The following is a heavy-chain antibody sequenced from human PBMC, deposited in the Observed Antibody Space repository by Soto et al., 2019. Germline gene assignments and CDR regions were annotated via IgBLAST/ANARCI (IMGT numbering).Heavy chain of an antibody. CDR1: GFPFSNAW. CDR2: IKSKTDGGTT. J-gene: IGHJ4*02. D-gene: IGHD3-3*01. CDR3: TTEVEKLRFLEWPDY. Sequence: PGGSLRLSCAASGFPFSNAWMSWVRQAPGKGLEWVGRIKSKTDGGTTDYAAPVKGRFTISRDDSKNTQYLQMNSLKTEDTAVYYCTTEVEKLRFLEWPDYWGQGTLVTSPQ. V-gene: IGHV3-15*01.